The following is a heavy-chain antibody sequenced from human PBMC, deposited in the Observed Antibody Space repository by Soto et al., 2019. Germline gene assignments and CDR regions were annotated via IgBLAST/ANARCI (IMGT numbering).Heavy chain of an antibody. D-gene: IGHD2-2*01. V-gene: IGHV1-3*01. Sequence: QVQLVQSGAEVKKPGASVKVSCKASGYTFTSYAMHWVRRAPGQRLEWMGWINAGNGNTKYSQKFQGRVTITRDTSASTAYMGLSSLRSEDTAVYYCARDRQGYCSSTSCYYYYGMDVWGQGTTVTVSS. CDR2: INAGNGNT. CDR1: GYTFTSYA. J-gene: IGHJ6*02. CDR3: ARDRQGYCSSTSCYYYYGMDV.